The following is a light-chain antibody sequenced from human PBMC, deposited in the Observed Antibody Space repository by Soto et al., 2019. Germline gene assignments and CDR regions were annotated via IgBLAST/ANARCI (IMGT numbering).Light chain of an antibody. CDR1: SSNIGSNT. V-gene: IGLV1-44*01. CDR2: SNS. J-gene: IGLJ2*01. CDR3: ASWDDSLNGVV. Sequence: QSVLTQPPSASGTPGQRVSISCSGSSSNIGSNTVNWYRQLPGTAPKLLINSNSQRPSGVPDRFSGSKSGISASLAISGLQSEDEADYYCASWDDSLNGVVFGGGTKLTVL.